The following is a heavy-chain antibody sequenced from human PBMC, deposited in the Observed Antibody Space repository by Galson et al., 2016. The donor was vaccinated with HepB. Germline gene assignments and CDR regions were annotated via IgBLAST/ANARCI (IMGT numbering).Heavy chain of an antibody. Sequence: SLRLSCAASGFTFSDYWMGWVRQSPGKGLEWVATMKQDGSQETYGDSLRGRFKISRDNTKNSLYLQMNNLEVEDTAVYYCARNHFDYWGQGTLVTVSP. CDR3: ARNHFDY. V-gene: IGHV3-7*03. J-gene: IGHJ4*02. CDR2: MKQDGSQE. CDR1: GFTFSDYW.